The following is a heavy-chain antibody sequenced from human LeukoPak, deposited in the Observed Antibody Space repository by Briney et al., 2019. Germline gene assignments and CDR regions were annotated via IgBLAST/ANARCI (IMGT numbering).Heavy chain of an antibody. V-gene: IGHV1-18*01. D-gene: IGHD1-26*01. CDR2: IGAYNGNT. J-gene: IGHJ4*02. Sequence: ASVKVSCKASGYTFTSYGISCVRQAPGQRLEWMGWIGAYNGNTNYAKKLQGRVTMTKDTSTSTAYMELRSLRSDDTAVYYCARVRRPGSYLVDYWGQGTLVTVSS. CDR1: GYTFTSYG. CDR3: ARVRRPGSYLVDY.